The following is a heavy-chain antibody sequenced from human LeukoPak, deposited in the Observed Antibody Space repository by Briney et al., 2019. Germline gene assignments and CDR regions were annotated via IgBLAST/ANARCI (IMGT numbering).Heavy chain of an antibody. J-gene: IGHJ4*02. CDR1: GFTFDDYG. CDR3: ARAGLYNWNYEGTAYFDY. Sequence: GGSLRLSCAASGFTFDDYGMSWVRQAPGKGLEWVSGINWNGGSTGYADSVKGRFTISRDNARNSLYLQMNSLSAEDTALYYCARAGLYNWNYEGTAYFDYWGQGTLVTVSS. V-gene: IGHV3-20*04. D-gene: IGHD1-7*01. CDR2: INWNGGST.